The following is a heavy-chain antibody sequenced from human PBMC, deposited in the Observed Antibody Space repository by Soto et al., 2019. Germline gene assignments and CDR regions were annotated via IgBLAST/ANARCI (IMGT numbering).Heavy chain of an antibody. D-gene: IGHD3-10*01. CDR3: ARGMDYSGTYRMDV. Sequence: GGSLRLSCAASGFTFSSFEMNWVRPAPGKGLEWVSYISSSGSNIYYADSVTGRFTISRDNPKNSRYLQMNSLRAEDTAVYYCARGMDYSGTYRMDVWGQGTTVTVS. CDR1: GFTFSSFE. CDR2: ISSSGSNI. V-gene: IGHV3-48*03. J-gene: IGHJ6*02.